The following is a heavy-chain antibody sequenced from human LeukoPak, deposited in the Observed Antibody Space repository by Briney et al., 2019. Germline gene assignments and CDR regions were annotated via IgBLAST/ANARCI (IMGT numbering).Heavy chain of an antibody. Sequence: ASVKVSCKASGGTFSTYAFGWVRQAPGQGLEWMGRIIPILGIANYAQKFQGRVTITADKSTSTAYMELSSLRSEDTAVYYCASWPRWFGDYPSFDPWGQGTLVTVSS. CDR3: ASWPRWFGDYPSFDP. V-gene: IGHV1-69*04. J-gene: IGHJ5*02. CDR2: IIPILGIA. CDR1: GGTFSTYA. D-gene: IGHD3-10*01.